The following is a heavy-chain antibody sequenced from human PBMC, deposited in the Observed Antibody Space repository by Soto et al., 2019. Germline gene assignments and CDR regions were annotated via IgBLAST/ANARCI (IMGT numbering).Heavy chain of an antibody. CDR2: ISGSGGST. Sequence: PGGSLRLSCAATAFTFSSYAMSWVRQAPGKGLEWVSAISGSGGSTYYADSVKGRFTISRDNSKNTLYLQMNSLRAEDTAVYYCAKDRAYYDFWSGHCFDYWGQGTLVTVSS. V-gene: IGHV3-23*01. CDR3: AKDRAYYDFWSGHCFDY. D-gene: IGHD3-3*01. J-gene: IGHJ4*02. CDR1: AFTFSSYA.